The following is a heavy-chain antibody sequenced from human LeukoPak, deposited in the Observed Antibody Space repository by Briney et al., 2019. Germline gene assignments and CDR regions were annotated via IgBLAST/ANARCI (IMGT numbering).Heavy chain of an antibody. CDR2: IFQGGGEI. Sequence: GGSLRLSCAASGFTFSDFAMIWVRQSPGKKGLEWVSSIFQGGGEIHYADSVRGRFTISRDNSKSTLFLQMNRLRAEDTAIYYCATYRQVLLPFESWGQGTLVTVSS. J-gene: IGHJ4*02. CDR3: ATYRQVLLPFES. CDR1: GFTFSDFA. D-gene: IGHD5-18*01. V-gene: IGHV3-23*01.